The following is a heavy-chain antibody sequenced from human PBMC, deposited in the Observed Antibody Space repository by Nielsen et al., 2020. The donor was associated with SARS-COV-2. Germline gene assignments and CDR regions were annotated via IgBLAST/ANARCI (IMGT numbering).Heavy chain of an antibody. CDR3: AKDGHSSGWYGAPDY. V-gene: IGHV3-9*01. J-gene: IGHJ4*02. D-gene: IGHD6-19*01. CDR1: GFTFDDYA. Sequence: SLKISCAASGFTFDDYAMHWVRQAPGKGLEWVSGISWNSGSIGYADSVKGRFTISRDNAKNSLYLQTNSLRAEDTALYYCAKDGHSSGWYGAPDYWGQGTLVTVSS. CDR2: ISWNSGSI.